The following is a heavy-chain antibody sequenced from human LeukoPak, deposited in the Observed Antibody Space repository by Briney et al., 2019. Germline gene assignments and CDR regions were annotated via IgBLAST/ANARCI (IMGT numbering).Heavy chain of an antibody. D-gene: IGHD3-22*01. CDR3: ARLSANSSAYFFDY. CDR1: GVTVGSNY. CDR2: IYRGGST. J-gene: IGHJ4*02. V-gene: IGHV3-66*04. Sequence: GGSLRLSCAASGVTVGSNYMSWVRQAPGKGLEWVSIIYRGGSTNYADSVRGRFTISRDTSKNTLYLQMNSLRAEDTAVYYCARLSANSSAYFFDYWGQGTLVTVSS.